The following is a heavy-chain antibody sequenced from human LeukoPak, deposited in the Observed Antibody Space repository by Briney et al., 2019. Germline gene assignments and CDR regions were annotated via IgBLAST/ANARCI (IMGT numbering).Heavy chain of an antibody. Sequence: TGGSLRLSCAASEFTFRNYNMKWVRPAPGKGLEWVSYISSGGSHIEYADSVKGRFTISRDNTMNSLYLQMNSLRDADTAVYYCARVHGSGWYGDYWGQGSLVTVSS. CDR3: ARVHGSGWYGDY. V-gene: IGHV3-48*02. CDR1: EFTFRNYN. D-gene: IGHD6-19*01. CDR2: ISSGGSHI. J-gene: IGHJ4*02.